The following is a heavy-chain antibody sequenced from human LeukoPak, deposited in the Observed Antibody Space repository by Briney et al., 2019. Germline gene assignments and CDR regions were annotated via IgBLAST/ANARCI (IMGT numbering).Heavy chain of an antibody. CDR3: AKTQSYSYAYDF. J-gene: IGHJ4*02. D-gene: IGHD5-18*01. CDR2: IIPIFGSA. V-gene: IGHV1-69*01. CDR1: GGTFESYA. Sequence: SVKVSCKASGGTFESYAISWVRQAPGQGLEWMGGIIPIFGSANYAQNFQGRVTITADESTSTAYMELSSLRSEDTAVYYCAKTQSYSYAYDFWGQGTLVTVSS.